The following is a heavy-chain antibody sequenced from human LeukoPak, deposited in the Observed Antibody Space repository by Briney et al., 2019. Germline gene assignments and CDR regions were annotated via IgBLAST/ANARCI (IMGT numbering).Heavy chain of an antibody. CDR2: INPSGGST. V-gene: IGHV1-46*01. CDR3: ARAGGYCSSTSCPDAFDI. D-gene: IGHD2-2*01. Sequence: ASVKVSCKASGYTFTSYYMHWVRQAPGQGLEWMGIINPSGGSTSYAQKFQGRVTMTRDTSTSTAYMELRSLRSDDTAVYYCARAGGYCSSTSCPDAFDIWGQGTMVTVSS. J-gene: IGHJ3*02. CDR1: GYTFTSYY.